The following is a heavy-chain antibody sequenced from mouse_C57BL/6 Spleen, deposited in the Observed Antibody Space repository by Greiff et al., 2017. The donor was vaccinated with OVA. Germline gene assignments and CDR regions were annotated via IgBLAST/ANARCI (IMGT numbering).Heavy chain of an antibody. CDR1: GFTFSSYA. J-gene: IGHJ3*01. V-gene: IGHV5-4*01. Sequence: EVKLVESGGGLVKPGGSLKLSCAASGFTFSSYAMSWVRQTPEKRLEWVATISDGGSYTYYPDNVKGRFTISRDNAKNNLYLHMSHLKSEDTAMYYCARDNDGYSSWFAYWGQGTLVTVSA. CDR3: ARDNDGYSSWFAY. D-gene: IGHD2-3*01. CDR2: ISDGGSYT.